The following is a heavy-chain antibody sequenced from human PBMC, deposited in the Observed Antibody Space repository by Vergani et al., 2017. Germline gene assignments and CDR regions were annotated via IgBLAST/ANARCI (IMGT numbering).Heavy chain of an antibody. J-gene: IGHJ6*02. CDR2: IIPILGIA. D-gene: IGHD3-9*01. V-gene: IGHV1-69*02. CDR1: GGTFSSYT. Sequence: QVQLVQSGAEVKKPGSSVKVSCKASGGTFSSYTISWVRQAPGQGLEWMGRIIPILGIANYAQKFQGRVTITADKSTSTAYMELSSLRSEDTAVYYCARVVHMTGYYSYGMDVWGQGTTVTVSS. CDR3: ARVVHMTGYYSYGMDV.